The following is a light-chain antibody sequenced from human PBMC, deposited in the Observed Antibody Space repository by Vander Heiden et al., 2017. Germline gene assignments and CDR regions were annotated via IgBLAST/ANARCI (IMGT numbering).Light chain of an antibody. CDR1: QSVITS. Sequence: EIVMTQSPASLSVSPGERATLSCRASQSVITSLACYQQKPGQAPRLLIHEAFTRATGVPSRFTGSGSGSGTEFTRTISSLQSEDFAVYYCQQHSDWPPYTFGQGTTVEIK. J-gene: IGKJ2*01. V-gene: IGKV3-15*01. CDR3: QQHSDWPPYT. CDR2: EAF.